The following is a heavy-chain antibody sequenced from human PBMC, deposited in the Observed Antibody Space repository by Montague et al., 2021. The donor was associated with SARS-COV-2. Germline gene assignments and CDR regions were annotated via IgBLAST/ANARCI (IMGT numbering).Heavy chain of an antibody. CDR1: DGSISSPNW. CDR3: AGGGTYHYGMDV. Sequence: SETLSLTCAVSDGSISSPNWWNWVRQPPGKGLGWIGEIHYAGNNNYNSSPKRRATIFVDKYKNSFTLQLSSVTAADTAVYYCAGGGTYHYGMDVWGQGTTVAVSS. CDR2: IHYAGNN. V-gene: IGHV4-4*02. D-gene: IGHD3-16*01. J-gene: IGHJ6*02.